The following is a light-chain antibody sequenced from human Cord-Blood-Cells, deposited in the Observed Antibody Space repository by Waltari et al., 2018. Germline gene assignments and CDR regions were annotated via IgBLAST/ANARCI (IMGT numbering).Light chain of an antibody. CDR1: SSDVGGYTH. CDR3: SSYAGSNNFLNWV. J-gene: IGLJ3*02. V-gene: IGLV2-8*01. CDR2: EVS. Sequence: QSALTQPPSASGSPGQSVTISCTGTSSDVGGYTHVSCYPQHPGNAPKLMIDEVSKRPSGVPDRFSGSKSGNTASLTVSGLQAEDEADYYCSSYAGSNNFLNWVFGGGTKLTVL.